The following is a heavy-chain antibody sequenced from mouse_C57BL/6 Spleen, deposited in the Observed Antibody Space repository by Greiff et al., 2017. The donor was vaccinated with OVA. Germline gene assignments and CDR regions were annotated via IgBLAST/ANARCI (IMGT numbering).Heavy chain of an antibody. J-gene: IGHJ3*01. D-gene: IGHD2-12*01. V-gene: IGHV2-2*01. CDR2: IWSGGST. CDR1: GFSLTSYG. Sequence: VKLQESGPGLVQPSQSLSITCTVSGFSLTSYGVHWVRQSPGKGLEWLGVIWSGGSTDYNAAFISRLSISKDNSKSQVFFKMNSLQADDTAIYYCATLTAYWGQGTLVTVSA. CDR3: ATLTAY.